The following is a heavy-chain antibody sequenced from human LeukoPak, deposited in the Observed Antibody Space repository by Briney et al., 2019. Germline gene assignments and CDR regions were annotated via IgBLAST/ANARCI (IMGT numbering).Heavy chain of an antibody. J-gene: IGHJ6*02. Sequence: GGSLRLSCAASGFTFSSYSMNWVGQAPGRGLEWVSSISSSSSYIYYADSVKGRFTISRDNAKNSLYLQMNSLRAEDTAVYYCASRQYYYYGVDVWGQGTTVTVSS. CDR2: ISSSSSYI. CDR3: ASRQYYYYGVDV. CDR1: GFTFSSYS. V-gene: IGHV3-21*04.